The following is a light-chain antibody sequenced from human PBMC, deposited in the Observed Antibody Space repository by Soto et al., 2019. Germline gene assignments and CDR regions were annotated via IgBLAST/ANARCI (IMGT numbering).Light chain of an antibody. CDR2: DAS. V-gene: IGKV1-39*01. CDR3: EQSYSTPLFT. J-gene: IGKJ3*01. Sequence: DSPMTQSPSSLSASVGDRVTITCRASQSISSYLNWYQQKPGKAPKLLISDASSLQSGVPSRFSGSGSGTDFTLPISSLQPEDFATCYCEQSYSTPLFTFGPGTKVDIK. CDR1: QSISSY.